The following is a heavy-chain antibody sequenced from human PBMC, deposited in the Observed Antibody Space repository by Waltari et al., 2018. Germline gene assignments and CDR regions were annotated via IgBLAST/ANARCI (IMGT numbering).Heavy chain of an antibody. Sequence: QVQLQQWGAGLLKPSETLSLTCAVYGGSFSGYYWSWIRQPPGKGLEWIGEINHSGRTNYNPSLKSRVTISVDTPKNQFSLKLSSVTAADTAVYYCARGRVIVVVPAAIDYYYYYGMDVWGQGTTVTVSS. CDR1: GGSFSGYY. CDR2: INHSGRT. D-gene: IGHD2-2*01. V-gene: IGHV4-34*01. CDR3: ARGRVIVVVPAAIDYYYYYGMDV. J-gene: IGHJ6*02.